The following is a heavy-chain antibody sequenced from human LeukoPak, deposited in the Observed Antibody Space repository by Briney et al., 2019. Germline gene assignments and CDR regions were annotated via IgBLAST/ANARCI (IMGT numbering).Heavy chain of an antibody. V-gene: IGHV1-18*01. D-gene: IGHD6-19*01. Sequence: GASVTVSCKASGYTFRNYGITWERQAPGQGLEWMGWIGTYNGNTDYAQKFQGRVIMTADTSTTTAHMELRSLRSDDTAVYYCARGRLKRVPFTKVAGALDYWGQGTRVTVSS. CDR2: IGTYNGNT. J-gene: IGHJ4*02. CDR3: ARGRLKRVPFTKVAGALDY. CDR1: GYTFRNYG.